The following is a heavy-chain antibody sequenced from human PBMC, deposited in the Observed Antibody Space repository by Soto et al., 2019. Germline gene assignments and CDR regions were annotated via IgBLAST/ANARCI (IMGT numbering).Heavy chain of an antibody. CDR3: ARGSGSSLGANAFDI. Sequence: TGGSLRLSCAASGFTVSSNYMSWVRQAPGKGLEWVSVIYSGGSTYYADSVKGRFTISRDNSKNTLYLQMNSLRAEDTAVYYCARGSGSSLGANAFDIWGQGTMVTVSS. D-gene: IGHD1-26*01. CDR2: IYSGGST. V-gene: IGHV3-66*01. J-gene: IGHJ3*02. CDR1: GFTVSSNY.